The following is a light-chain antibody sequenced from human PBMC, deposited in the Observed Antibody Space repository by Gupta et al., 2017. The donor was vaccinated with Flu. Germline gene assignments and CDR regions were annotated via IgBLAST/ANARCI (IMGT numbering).Light chain of an antibody. Sequence: DIQMTQSPSSLSASVGDRVTITCRASQSISNFLNWYQQKPGKAPNVLIYGASSLQSGVPSRFSGSGSGTDFTLTISSLQPEDFATYYCQQTYNTPRTCGQGTKVEIK. CDR2: GAS. CDR3: QQTYNTPRT. J-gene: IGKJ1*01. V-gene: IGKV1-39*01. CDR1: QSISNF.